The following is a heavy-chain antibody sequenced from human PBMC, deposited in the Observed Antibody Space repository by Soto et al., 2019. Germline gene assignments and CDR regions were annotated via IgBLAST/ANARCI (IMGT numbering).Heavy chain of an antibody. CDR3: AREEWPYYYSSGYYTLYYGIDV. CDR1: GFTFSSDW. V-gene: IGHV3-7*05. Sequence: EVQLVESGGGLVQPGGSLRLSCAASGFTFSSDWMSWVRQAPGKGLERVANIKQDGSEKYYVDSVKGRFTISRDNAKNSLYLQMNSRRAEDTAVYYCAREEWPYYYSSGYYTLYYGIDVWGQGTTVTVSS. CDR2: IKQDGSEK. D-gene: IGHD3-22*01. J-gene: IGHJ6*02.